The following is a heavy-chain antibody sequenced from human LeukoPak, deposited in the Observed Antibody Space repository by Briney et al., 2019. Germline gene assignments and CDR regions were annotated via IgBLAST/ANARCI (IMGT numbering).Heavy chain of an antibody. J-gene: IGHJ5*02. D-gene: IGHD3-16*02. Sequence: ASVKVSCKASGYTFTSYDINWVRQATGQGLEWMGWMNPNSGNTGYAQKFQGRVTMTRNTSMCTAYMELSSLRSEDTAVYYCARIIYPDYVWGSDRGNWFDPWGQGTLVTVSS. CDR2: MNPNSGNT. V-gene: IGHV1-8*01. CDR1: GYTFTSYD. CDR3: ARIIYPDYVWGSDRGNWFDP.